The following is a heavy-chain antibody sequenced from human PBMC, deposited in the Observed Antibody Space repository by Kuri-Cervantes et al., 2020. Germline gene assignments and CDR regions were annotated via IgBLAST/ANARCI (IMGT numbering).Heavy chain of an antibody. CDR1: GYTFTSYD. Sequence: ASVKVSCKASGYTFTSYDINWVRQATGQGLEWMGWINPNSGGTNYAQKFQGRVTMTRDTSISTAYMELSRLRSDDTAVYYCARDGWGFDPWGQGTLVTVSS. CDR3: ARDGWGFDP. J-gene: IGHJ5*02. CDR2: INPNSGGT. V-gene: IGHV1-2*02. D-gene: IGHD1-26*01.